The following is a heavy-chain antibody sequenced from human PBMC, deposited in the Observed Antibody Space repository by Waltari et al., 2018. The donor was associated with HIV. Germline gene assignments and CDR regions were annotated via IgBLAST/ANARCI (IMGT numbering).Heavy chain of an antibody. Sequence: YTFTTYYLHWVRQAPGQGLEWIGVINTSAGSSVYTRKFQGRVTMTRDTSTTTVYMEVSSLTSEDTAVYYCARFSSPSLDYWGQGTLVTVSS. CDR3: ARFSSPSLDY. D-gene: IGHD6-6*01. V-gene: IGHV1-46*01. CDR2: INTSAGSS. CDR1: YTFTTYY. J-gene: IGHJ4*02.